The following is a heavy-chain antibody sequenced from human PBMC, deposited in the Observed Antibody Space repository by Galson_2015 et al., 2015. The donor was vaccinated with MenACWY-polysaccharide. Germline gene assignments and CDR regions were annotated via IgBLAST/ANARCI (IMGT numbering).Heavy chain of an antibody. D-gene: IGHD5-12*01. CDR1: GYTFTSYS. Sequence: SVKLSCEASGYTFTSYSMHWVRQAPGQGLEWMGIINPSGGSTNYAQKFQGRVTMTRDTSTSTVYMQLSSLRSEDTAVYYCAIASLPRSYRGYDKTIDCWGQGTLVTVSS. J-gene: IGHJ4*02. CDR2: INPSGGST. CDR3: AIASLPRSYRGYDKTIDC. V-gene: IGHV1-46*01.